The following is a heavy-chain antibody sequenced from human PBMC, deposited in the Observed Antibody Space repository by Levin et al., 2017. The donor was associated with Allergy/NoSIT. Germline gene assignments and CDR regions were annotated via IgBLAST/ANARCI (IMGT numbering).Heavy chain of an antibody. Sequence: GGSLRLSCAASGFTFSSYAMSWVRQAPGKGLEWVSAISGSGGSTYYADSVKGRFTISRDNSKNTLYLQMNSLRAEDTAVYYCAKDDYGDYYYYGMDVWGQGTTVTVSS. CDR1: GFTFSSYA. V-gene: IGHV3-23*01. J-gene: IGHJ6*02. CDR2: ISGSGGST. CDR3: AKDDYGDYYYYGMDV. D-gene: IGHD4-17*01.